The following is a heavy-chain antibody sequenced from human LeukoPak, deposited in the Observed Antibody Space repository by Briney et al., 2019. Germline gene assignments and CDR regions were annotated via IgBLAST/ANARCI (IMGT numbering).Heavy chain of an antibody. CDR3: ARSGWSYNWFDP. V-gene: IGHV3-23*01. Sequence: GGSLRLSCAASGFSVSNYALSWVRQAPGKGLEWVSSFTAGGSSTYNTDSVEGRFTISRDISKNTLYMQMNSLRAEDTAVYYCARSGWSYNWFDPWGQGTLVIVSS. J-gene: IGHJ5*02. CDR1: GFSVSNYA. CDR2: FTAGGSST. D-gene: IGHD6-19*01.